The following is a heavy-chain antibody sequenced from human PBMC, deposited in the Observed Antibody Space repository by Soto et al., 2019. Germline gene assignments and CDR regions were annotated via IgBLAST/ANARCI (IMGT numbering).Heavy chain of an antibody. V-gene: IGHV3-48*01. J-gene: IGHJ4*02. CDR2: IGSGASTI. CDR1: GFIFSSYS. Sequence: EVQLVESGGGLVHPGGSLRLSCAASGFIFSSYSMNWVRQAPGKGLECVSYIGSGASTIYYADSVKGRFTISRENAKNSLSLQMNSLRAEDTAIYYCVRDGGYSDYGEGFFDYWGQGTQVTVSS. D-gene: IGHD4-17*01. CDR3: VRDGGYSDYGEGFFDY.